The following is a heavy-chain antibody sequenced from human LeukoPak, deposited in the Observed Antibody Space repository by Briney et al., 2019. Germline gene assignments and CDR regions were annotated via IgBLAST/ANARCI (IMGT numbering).Heavy chain of an antibody. V-gene: IGHV3-23*01. D-gene: IGHD3-22*01. CDR1: GFTFSSYA. CDR3: ARDPARFGSGYYPEN. CDR2: ISGSGGST. J-gene: IGHJ4*02. Sequence: GGSLRVSCAASGFTFSSYAMSWVRQAPGKGLEWVSAISGSGGSTYYADSVKGRFTISRDNAKNSLYLQMNSLRADDTSIYYCARDPARFGSGYYPENWGPGTQVTVSS.